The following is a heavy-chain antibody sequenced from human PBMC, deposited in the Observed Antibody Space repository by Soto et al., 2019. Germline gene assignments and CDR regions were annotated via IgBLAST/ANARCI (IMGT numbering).Heavy chain of an antibody. Sequence: PGGSLRLSCAASGFTFSDYYMSWIRQAPGKGLEWVSYISSSSSYTNYADSVKGRFTISRDNAKNSLYLQMNSLRAEDTAVYYCARDQGYCSGGSCYSVPYYGMDVWGQGTTVTVSS. J-gene: IGHJ6*02. V-gene: IGHV3-11*06. CDR2: ISSSSSYT. CDR3: ARDQGYCSGGSCYSVPYYGMDV. CDR1: GFTFSDYY. D-gene: IGHD2-15*01.